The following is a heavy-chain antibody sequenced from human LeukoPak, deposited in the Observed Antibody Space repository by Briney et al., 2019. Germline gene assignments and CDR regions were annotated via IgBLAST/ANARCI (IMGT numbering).Heavy chain of an antibody. CDR3: ARGMGYNYYYMDV. D-gene: IGHD2-8*01. V-gene: IGHV1-18*01. Sequence: ASVKVSCKASGYSFTNYVIISWVRQAPGQGLEWMGWISAYNGNTEYVQNLQGRVTMTTDTPTSTAYMELRSLRFDDTAVYYCARGMGYNYYYMDVWSKGTTVTVSS. CDR2: ISAYNGNT. J-gene: IGHJ6*03. CDR1: GYSFTNYV.